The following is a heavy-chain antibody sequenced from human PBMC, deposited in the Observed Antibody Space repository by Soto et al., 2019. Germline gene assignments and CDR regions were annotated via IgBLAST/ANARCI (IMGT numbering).Heavy chain of an antibody. Sequence: SLGLSCTASGFTFVDYAMSWFRQAPGKGLEWVGFIRSKAYGGTTEYAASVKGRFTISRDDSKSIAYLQMNSLKTEDTAVYYCTRDGGLRYFDWSIYYYGMDVWGQGTTVTVSS. J-gene: IGHJ6*02. CDR3: TRDGGLRYFDWSIYYYGMDV. D-gene: IGHD3-9*01. V-gene: IGHV3-49*03. CDR2: IRSKAYGGTT. CDR1: GFTFVDYA.